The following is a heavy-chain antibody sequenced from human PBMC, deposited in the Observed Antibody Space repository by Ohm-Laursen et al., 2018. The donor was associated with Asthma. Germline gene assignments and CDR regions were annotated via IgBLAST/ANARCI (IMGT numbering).Heavy chain of an antibody. CDR1: GYTFTSYA. Sequence: ASVKVSCKASGYTFTSYAMHWVRQAPRQRLEWMGWINAGNGNTKYSQKFQGRVTITRDTSASTAYMELSSLRSEDTAVYYCARDLHHSSGWYGDYWGQGTLVTVSS. J-gene: IGHJ4*02. D-gene: IGHD6-19*01. CDR3: ARDLHHSSGWYGDY. CDR2: INAGNGNT. V-gene: IGHV1-3*01.